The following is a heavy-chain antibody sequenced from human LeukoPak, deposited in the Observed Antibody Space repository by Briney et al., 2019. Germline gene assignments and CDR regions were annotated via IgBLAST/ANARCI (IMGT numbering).Heavy chain of an antibody. V-gene: IGHV4-39*07. CDR3: ARDRPFDETLDSSSSHGFDP. J-gene: IGHJ5*02. Sequence: PSETLSLTCTVSGGSISSSIYYWGWIRQPPGKGLEWIGSIYYSGSTYYNPSLKSRVTMSVDTSKNQFSLKLSSVTAADTAVYYCARDRPFDETLDSSSSHGFDPWGQGTLVTVSS. CDR1: GGSISSSIYY. CDR2: IYYSGST. D-gene: IGHD6-6*01.